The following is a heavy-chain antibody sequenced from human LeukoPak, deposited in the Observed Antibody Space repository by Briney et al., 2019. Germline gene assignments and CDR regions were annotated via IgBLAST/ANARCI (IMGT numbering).Heavy chain of an antibody. CDR1: GYTFTSYD. CDR3: ARDLINGRGSSSISRWFDP. D-gene: IGHD6-6*01. CDR2: MNPNSGNT. J-gene: IGHJ5*02. Sequence: GASVKVSCKASGYTFTSYDINWVRQATGQGLEWMGWMNPNSGNTGYAQKFQGRVNMTRDTSISTVYMELISLMSDDTAVYYCARDLINGRGSSSISRWFDPWGQGTLVTVSS. V-gene: IGHV1-8*01.